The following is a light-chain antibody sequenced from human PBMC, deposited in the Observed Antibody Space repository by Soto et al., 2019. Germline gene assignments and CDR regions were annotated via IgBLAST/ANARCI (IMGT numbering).Light chain of an antibody. CDR2: GAS. J-gene: IGKJ3*01. CDR3: QQYGSSRVT. V-gene: IGKV3-20*01. Sequence: EVVLTQSPGTLSLSPGERATLSCRASQSVSRNYLAWYQKKPGQAPRLLIYGASTRATAIPDRFSGSGSGTDFTLTITRLEPEDFAVYYCQQYGSSRVTFGPGTKVDIK. CDR1: QSVSRNY.